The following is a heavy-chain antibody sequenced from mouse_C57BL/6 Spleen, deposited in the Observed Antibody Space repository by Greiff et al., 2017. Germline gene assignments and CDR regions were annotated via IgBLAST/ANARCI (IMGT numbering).Heavy chain of an antibody. CDR1: GFTFTDYY. D-gene: IGHD1-1*01. J-gene: IGHJ4*01. CDR2: IRNKANGYTT. Sequence: EVKLMESGGGLVQPGGSLSLSCAASGFTFTDYYMSWVRQPPGKALEWLGFIRNKANGYTTEYSASVKGRFTISRDNSQSILYLQMNALRAEDSATYYCARSYGSSYPYAMDYWGQGTSVTVSS. V-gene: IGHV7-3*01. CDR3: ARSYGSSYPYAMDY.